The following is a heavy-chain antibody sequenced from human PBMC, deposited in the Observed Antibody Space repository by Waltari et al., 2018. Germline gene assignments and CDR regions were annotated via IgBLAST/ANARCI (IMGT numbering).Heavy chain of an antibody. V-gene: IGHV3-21*01. CDR2: ISFTGNYK. D-gene: IGHD4-17*01. CDR3: AKGDKLTTRFVDP. CDR1: GFTFSSYS. J-gene: IGHJ5*02. Sequence: EVQLVESVGGLVKPGGSLRLSCAASGFTFSSYSMIWVRQAPGKGLEWVSSISFTGNYKFYADSVTGPFTVSRDSATNALYLKMTNLRVEDTAVYYCAKGDKLTTRFVDPWGQGTLVTVSS.